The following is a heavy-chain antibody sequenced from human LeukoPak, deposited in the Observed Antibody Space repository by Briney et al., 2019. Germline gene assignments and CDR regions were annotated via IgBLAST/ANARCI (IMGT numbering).Heavy chain of an antibody. CDR2: INWNGGST. D-gene: IGHD3-22*01. CDR3: AREAYDSSGYSSPFDY. Sequence: GGSLRLSCAASGFTFDDYGMSWVRQAPGKGLEWVSGINWNGGSTGYADSVKGRFTISRDNAKSSLYLQMNSLRAEDTALYYCAREAYDSSGYSSPFDYWGQGTLVTVSS. V-gene: IGHV3-20*04. J-gene: IGHJ4*02. CDR1: GFTFDDYG.